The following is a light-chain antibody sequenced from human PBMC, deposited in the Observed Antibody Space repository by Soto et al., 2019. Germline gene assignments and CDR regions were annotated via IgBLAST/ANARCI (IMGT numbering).Light chain of an antibody. CDR2: EVS. CDR1: SSDVGGYNY. Sequence: QSVLTQPASVSGSPGQSITISCTGTSSDVGGYNYVSWYQQNPGKAPKLMIYEVSNRPSGVSNRFSGSKSGNMASLTISGLQAEDEADYYCSSYTINRTDVFGTGTKVTV. V-gene: IGLV2-14*01. CDR3: SSYTINRTDV. J-gene: IGLJ1*01.